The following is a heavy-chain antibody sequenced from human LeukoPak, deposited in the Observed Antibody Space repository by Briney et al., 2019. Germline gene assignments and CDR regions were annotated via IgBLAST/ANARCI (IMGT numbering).Heavy chain of an antibody. D-gene: IGHD3/OR15-3a*01. CDR1: GFTFSSYA. J-gene: IGHJ4*02. Sequence: PGGSLRLSCAASGFTFSSYAMSWVRQAPGKGLEWVSVISGSGDSTYYADSVKGRFTISRDNSKNTLYLQMNSLRAEDTAAYYCAKLGLGYADYWGQGTLVTVSS. V-gene: IGHV3-23*01. CDR3: AKLGLGYADY. CDR2: ISGSGDST.